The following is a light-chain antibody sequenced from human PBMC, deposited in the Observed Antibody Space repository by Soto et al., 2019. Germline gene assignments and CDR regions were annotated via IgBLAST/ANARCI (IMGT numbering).Light chain of an antibody. J-gene: IGKJ4*01. CDR1: QAVSTW. CDR2: AAS. CDR3: QQANSFPRT. V-gene: IGKV1-12*01. Sequence: DIQRTQSPSFVSACVGDRVTITCRASQAVSTWLAWYQQKPGDAPKLLIYAASTLQSGVPSRFSGSGSGTDFTLTIRSLQPEDFATYYCQQANSFPRTFGGGTKVDIK.